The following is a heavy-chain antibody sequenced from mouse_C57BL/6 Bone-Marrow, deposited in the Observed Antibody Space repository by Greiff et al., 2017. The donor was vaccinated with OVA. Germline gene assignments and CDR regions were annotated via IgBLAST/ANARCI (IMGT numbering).Heavy chain of an antibody. Sequence: QVQLQQPGAELVMPGASVKLSCKASGYTFTSYWMHWVKQRPGQGLEWIGEIDPSDSYTNYNQKFKGKSTLTVGKSSSTAYMQLSSLTSEDSAVYYCAREDYYGRGFAYWGQGTLVTVSA. J-gene: IGHJ3*01. CDR3: AREDYYGRGFAY. D-gene: IGHD1-1*01. V-gene: IGHV1-69*01. CDR1: GYTFTSYW. CDR2: IDPSDSYT.